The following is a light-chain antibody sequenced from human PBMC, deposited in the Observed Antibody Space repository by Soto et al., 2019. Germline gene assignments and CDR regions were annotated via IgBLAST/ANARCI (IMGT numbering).Light chain of an antibody. V-gene: IGKV1-5*03. J-gene: IGKJ1*01. CDR2: KAS. Sequence: DIQMTQSPSTLSASVGDRVTITCRASQSISNWLAWYQQKPGKAPKLLIYKASSLESGVPSRFSGSGSGTEFTLSISSLQPDDYATYYCQQYNSDVWTFGQGTKVDIK. CDR3: QQYNSDVWT. CDR1: QSISNW.